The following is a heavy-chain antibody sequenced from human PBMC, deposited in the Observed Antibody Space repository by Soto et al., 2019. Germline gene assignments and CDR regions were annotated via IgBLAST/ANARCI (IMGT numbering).Heavy chain of an antibody. CDR3: AKLRYFDWSAYNWFEY. D-gene: IGHD3-9*01. CDR2: ITGSGATT. J-gene: IGHJ5*01. V-gene: IGHV3-23*01. Sequence: GRLMRDSCAVLGVNFRSYAMSWVSKNQGKGLEWVSAITGSGATTSYADSVKGRFTVSRDNSKNTLYLQMNSLRVEDTAVYHCAKLRYFDWSAYNWFEYWGQGTPVTVSS. CDR1: GVNFRSYA.